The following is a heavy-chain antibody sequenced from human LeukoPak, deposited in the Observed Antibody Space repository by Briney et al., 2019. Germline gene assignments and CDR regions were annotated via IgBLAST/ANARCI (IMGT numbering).Heavy chain of an antibody. D-gene: IGHD4-11*01. J-gene: IGHJ3*02. V-gene: IGHV3-48*03. Sequence: PGGSLRLSCAASGFTLTSYEMNWVRQAPGKGLEWVSYISSSGTTIYYADSVKGRFTISGDNAKNSLYLRMNSLRADDTAVYYCARETRDGFDIWGQGTMATVSS. CDR1: GFTLTSYE. CDR3: ARETRDGFDI. CDR2: ISSSGTTI.